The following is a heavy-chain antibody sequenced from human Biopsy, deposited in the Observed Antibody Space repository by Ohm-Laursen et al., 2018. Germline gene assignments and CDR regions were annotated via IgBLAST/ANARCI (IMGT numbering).Heavy chain of an antibody. V-gene: IGHV2-5*02. D-gene: IGHD2-8*01. CDR1: GFSLTTDKVG. CDR2: IYWDDDK. Sequence: TQTLTLTCTFSGFSLTTDKVGVGWIRQPPGKALEWLALIYWDDDKRYSPSLKNRLTITKDTSKKQVVLTMANLDPVDTATYYCCRENTNIVGAFDAWGQGTLVAVSS. CDR3: CRENTNIVGAFDA. J-gene: IGHJ3*01.